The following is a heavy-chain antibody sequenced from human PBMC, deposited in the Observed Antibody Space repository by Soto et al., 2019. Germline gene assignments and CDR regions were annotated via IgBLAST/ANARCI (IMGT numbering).Heavy chain of an antibody. J-gene: IGHJ4*02. V-gene: IGHV1-2*02. CDR2: VTPRSGEV. D-gene: IGHD1-26*01. CDR3: ARVPILGPTGDFDY. Sequence: QVHLVQSGAEVKRPGDSVKVSCQASGYTFTDYHIHWVRQAPGQGLEWMGRVTPRSGEVYYSPKFQGRVTLTSDTSISTAYMELTTLKFDDTAVFYCARVPILGPTGDFDYWGQGTLATVSS. CDR1: GYTFTDYH.